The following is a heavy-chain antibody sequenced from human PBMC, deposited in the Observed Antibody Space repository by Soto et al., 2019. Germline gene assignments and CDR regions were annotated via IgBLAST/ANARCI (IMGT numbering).Heavy chain of an antibody. CDR2: ITVGSGNT. Sequence: PGESLKISCKASGFTFTSSSVQWVRQARGQRLEWIGWITVGSGNTNYAQKFQERVTIIRDMSTSTAYMELSNLRSEDTAVYYCAAGDSSGYYGGWGQGTQVTVSS. V-gene: IGHV1-58*01. D-gene: IGHD3-22*01. J-gene: IGHJ4*02. CDR1: GFTFTSSS. CDR3: AAGDSSGYYGG.